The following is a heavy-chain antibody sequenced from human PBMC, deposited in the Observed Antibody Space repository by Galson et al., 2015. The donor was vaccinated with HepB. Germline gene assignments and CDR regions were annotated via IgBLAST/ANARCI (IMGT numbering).Heavy chain of an antibody. J-gene: IGHJ5*02. CDR2: TYYTGSA. V-gene: IGHV4-30-4*01. CDR3: ARGDVRGYYEGAYNHFDP. D-gene: IGHD3-10*02. CDR1: GDSIRTDSYY. Sequence: TLSLTCTVSGDSIRTDSYYWSWIRQPPGKGLDWIGYTYYTGSAYYNPSLRSRVTISIDTSKNRFSLKLTSVTAADTAMYYCARGDVRGYYEGAYNHFDPWGQGTLVTVSS.